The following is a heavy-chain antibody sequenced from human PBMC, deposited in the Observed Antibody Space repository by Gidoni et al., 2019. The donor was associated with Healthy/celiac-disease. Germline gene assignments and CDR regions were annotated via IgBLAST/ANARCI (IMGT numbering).Heavy chain of an antibody. D-gene: IGHD6-13*01. CDR1: GFTFSSYS. J-gene: IGHJ4*02. CDR3: ARVGAGAAGSH. Sequence: EVQLVESGGGLVKPGGSLSLSWAASGFTFSSYSMSWVRQAPGKGLEWVSSISSSSSYIYYADSVKGRFTISRDNAKNSLYLQMNSLRAEDTAVYYCARVGAGAAGSHWGQGTLVTVSS. CDR2: ISSSSSYI. V-gene: IGHV3-21*01.